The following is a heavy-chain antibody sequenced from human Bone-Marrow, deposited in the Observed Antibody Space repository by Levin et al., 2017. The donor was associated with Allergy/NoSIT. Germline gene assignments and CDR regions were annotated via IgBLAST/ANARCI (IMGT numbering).Heavy chain of an antibody. CDR2: ISYDGSDK. CDR3: ARGFLSYSFDY. J-gene: IGHJ4*02. D-gene: IGHD3-16*02. Sequence: PGGSLRLSCAASGFTFNSYSMHWVRQAPGKGLEWVAVISYDGSDKYYADSVKGRFTISRDKSKNTLYLQMNSLRAEDTAVYYCARGFLSYSFDYWGQGALVTVSS. CDR1: GFTFNSYS. V-gene: IGHV3-30*14.